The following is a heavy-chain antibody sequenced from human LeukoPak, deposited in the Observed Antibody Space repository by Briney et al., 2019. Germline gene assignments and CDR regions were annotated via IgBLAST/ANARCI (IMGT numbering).Heavy chain of an antibody. CDR1: GFTFDDYA. J-gene: IGHJ5*02. D-gene: IGHD3-3*01. CDR3: AKDMGFWSGSIDP. CDR2: ISGDGGST. V-gene: IGHV3-43*02. Sequence: GGSLRLSCAASGFTFDDYAMHWVRQAPGKGLEWVSLISGDGGSTYYADSVKGRFAISRDNSKNSLYLQMNSLITEDTALYYCAKDMGFWSGSIDPWGQGTLVTVSS.